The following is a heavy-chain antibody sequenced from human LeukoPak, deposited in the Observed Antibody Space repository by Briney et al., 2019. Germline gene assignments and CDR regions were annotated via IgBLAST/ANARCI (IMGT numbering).Heavy chain of an antibody. CDR1: GFTFSTYG. V-gene: IGHV3-30*03. D-gene: IGHD5-18*01. Sequence: GGSLRLSCAASGFTFSTYGMNWVRQAPGKGLEWVAVISYDGRQKYYADSVKGRFTISRDNPKHTMYLQMNSLRAEDTAVYYCARDPYSYGPVDYWGQGTLVTVSS. CDR2: ISYDGRQK. CDR3: ARDPYSYGPVDY. J-gene: IGHJ4*02.